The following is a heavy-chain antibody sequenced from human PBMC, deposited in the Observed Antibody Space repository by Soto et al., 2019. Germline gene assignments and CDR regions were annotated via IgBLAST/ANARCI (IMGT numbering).Heavy chain of an antibody. CDR1: GFTFSSYA. Sequence: EVQLLESGGGLVRPGGSLRLSCAASGFTFSSYAMSWVRQAPGKGLEWVSAISGSGGSTYYADSVKGRFTISRDNSKNTLYLQMNSLRAEDTAVYYCAKTPIAAAGGYYYYYGMDVWGQGTTVTVSS. CDR2: ISGSGGST. J-gene: IGHJ6*02. D-gene: IGHD6-13*01. CDR3: AKTPIAAAGGYYYYYGMDV. V-gene: IGHV3-23*01.